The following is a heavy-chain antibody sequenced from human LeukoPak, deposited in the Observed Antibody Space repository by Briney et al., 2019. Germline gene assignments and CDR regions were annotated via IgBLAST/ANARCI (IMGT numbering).Heavy chain of an antibody. D-gene: IGHD3-10*01. CDR2: TYYRSKWYN. CDR1: GDRVSSNSAA. CDR3: ARRTTMVRGVIIGDNDAFDI. V-gene: IGHV6-1*01. J-gene: IGHJ3*02. Sequence: SQTLSLTCAIPGDRVSSNSAAWNWIRQSPSRGLEWLGWTYYRSKWYNDYAVFVKSRITINPDTSKNQFSLQLNSVTPEDTAVYYCARRTTMVRGVIIGDNDAFDIWGQGTMVTVSS.